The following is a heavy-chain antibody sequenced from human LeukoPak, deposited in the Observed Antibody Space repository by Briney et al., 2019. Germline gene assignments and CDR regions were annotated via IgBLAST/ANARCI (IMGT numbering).Heavy chain of an antibody. J-gene: IGHJ4*02. D-gene: IGHD4-23*01. CDR2: INPTGSST. V-gene: IGHV1-46*01. CDR1: GYTFSSYY. Sequence: GASVKVSCKASGYTFSSYYMHWVRQAPGQGLEWVGLINPTGSSTYYAQKFRGRVTMTRDASTSTVYMDLNSLTSEDTAVYYCAREASGGYFDYWGQGTLVTVSS. CDR3: AREASGGYFDY.